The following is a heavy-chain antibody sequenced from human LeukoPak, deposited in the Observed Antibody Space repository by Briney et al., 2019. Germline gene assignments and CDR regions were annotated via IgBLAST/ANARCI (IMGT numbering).Heavy chain of an antibody. CDR3: AGRGSSSGTFDI. Sequence: SETLSLTCTVSGYSISSGYYWTWIRQPAEKGLEWIGRIYTTGGTNYNPSLKSRVTMSVDTSKNQFSLKLTSVTAADTAMYYCAGRGSSSGTFDIWGQGTMVIVSS. CDR2: IYTTGGT. D-gene: IGHD5-18*01. CDR1: GYSISSGYY. J-gene: IGHJ3*02. V-gene: IGHV4-61*02.